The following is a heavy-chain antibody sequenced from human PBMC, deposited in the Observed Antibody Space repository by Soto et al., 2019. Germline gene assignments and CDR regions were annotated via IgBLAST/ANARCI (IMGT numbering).Heavy chain of an antibody. D-gene: IGHD1-26*01. CDR1: GFTFGDYA. CDR2: IRSKAYGGTT. Sequence: GGSLRLSCTASGFTFGDYAMSWVRQAPGKGLEWVGFIRSKAYGGTTEYAASVKGRFTISRDDSKSIAYLQMNSLKTEDTAVYYCARLSGSYSGYFDYWGHGTLVTVSS. CDR3: ARLSGSYSGYFDY. J-gene: IGHJ4*01. V-gene: IGHV3-49*04.